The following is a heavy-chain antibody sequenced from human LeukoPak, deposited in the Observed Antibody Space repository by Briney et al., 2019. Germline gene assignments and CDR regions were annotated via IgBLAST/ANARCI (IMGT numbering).Heavy chain of an antibody. CDR3: SGTYYNNWFDP. Sequence: SQTLSLTCTVSGGSISSGSYYWSWIRQPAGKGLEWIGHIYTNGNTNFNPSLKSRVTISVDTSKNQFSLNLNSVTAADTAVYARSGTYYNNWFDPWGQGTLVIVSS. CDR2: IYTNGNT. V-gene: IGHV4-61*09. CDR1: GGSISSGSYY. J-gene: IGHJ5*02. D-gene: IGHD3-10*01.